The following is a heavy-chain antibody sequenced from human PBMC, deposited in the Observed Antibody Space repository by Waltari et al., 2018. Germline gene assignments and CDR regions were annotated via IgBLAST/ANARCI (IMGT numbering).Heavy chain of an antibody. V-gene: IGHV3-30*04. D-gene: IGHD3-22*01. J-gene: IGHJ6*02. CDR1: EFTFSSFT. CDR2: ISYNETNI. CDR3: ARDYCDRTNCHGMDV. Sequence: QVQLVESGGGVVQPGRSLRLSCASSEFTFSSFTMQWVRQAPGKGQEWVAVISYNETNIYYVDSVKGRFTISRDYSKKMLYLQMNSLRGEDTAVYYCARDYCDRTNCHGMDVWGQGTTVTVSS.